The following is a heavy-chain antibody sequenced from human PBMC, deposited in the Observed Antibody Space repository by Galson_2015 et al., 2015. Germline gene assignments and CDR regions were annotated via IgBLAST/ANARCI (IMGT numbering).Heavy chain of an antibody. J-gene: IGHJ5*02. CDR1: GFTFSSYG. D-gene: IGHD1-7*01. Sequence: SLRLSCAASGFTFSSYGMHWVRQAPGKGLEWVAVIWYDGSNKYYADSVKGRFTISRDNSKNTLYLQMNSLRAEDTAVYYCARDPATGTLEFRFDPWGQGTLVTVSS. CDR3: ARDPATGTLEFRFDP. V-gene: IGHV3-33*01. CDR2: IWYDGSNK.